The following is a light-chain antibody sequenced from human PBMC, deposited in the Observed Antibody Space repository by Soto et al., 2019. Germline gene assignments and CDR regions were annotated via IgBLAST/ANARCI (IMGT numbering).Light chain of an antibody. V-gene: IGKV3-20*01. CDR1: QHVRSSY. CDR3: QHYENTPPSVT. J-gene: IGKJ3*01. CDR2: GAS. Sequence: EIVLTQSPGTLSLSPGERATLSCRASQHVRSSYLVWYQQKPGQAPRLLIYGASSRATGIPDRFSGSGSGTDFTLTINRLEPEDFAVYYCQHYENTPPSVTFGPGTKVDIK.